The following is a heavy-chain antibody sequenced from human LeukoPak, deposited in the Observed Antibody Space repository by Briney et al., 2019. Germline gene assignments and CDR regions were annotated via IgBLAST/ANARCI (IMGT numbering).Heavy chain of an antibody. Sequence: GGSLRLSCAASGFTFSSYSMNWVRQAPGKGLEWVSSISSSSSYIYYADSVKGRFTISRDNAKNSLYLQMNSLRAEDTAVYYCASRPPESHSSGRDNEFDYCGQGTLVTVSS. CDR2: ISSSSSYI. CDR3: ASRPPESHSSGRDNEFDY. D-gene: IGHD6-19*01. V-gene: IGHV3-21*01. CDR1: GFTFSSYS. J-gene: IGHJ4*02.